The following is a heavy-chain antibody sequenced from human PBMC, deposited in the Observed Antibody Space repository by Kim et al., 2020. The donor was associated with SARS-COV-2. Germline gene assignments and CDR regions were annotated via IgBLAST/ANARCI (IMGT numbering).Heavy chain of an antibody. CDR2: IYYSGST. CDR1: GGSISSGGYY. CDR3: ARGDYDSSGYPNFDY. Sequence: SETLSLTCTVSGGSISSGGYYWSWIRQHPGKGLEWIGYIYYSGSTYYNPSLKSRVTISVDTSKNQFSLKLSSVTAADTAVYYCARGDYDSSGYPNFDYWGQGTLVTVSS. D-gene: IGHD3-22*01. V-gene: IGHV4-31*03. J-gene: IGHJ4*02.